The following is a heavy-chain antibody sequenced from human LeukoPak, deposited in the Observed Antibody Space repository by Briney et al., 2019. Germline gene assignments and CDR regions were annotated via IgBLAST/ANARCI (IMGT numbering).Heavy chain of an antibody. CDR2: IYYSGST. Sequence: SETLSLTCTVSGGSNSSFHWSWIRQPPGKGLEWIGYIYYSGSTIYNPSLKSRVTISIDTSKNQFSLKLSSVTAADTAVYYCARNGAGLDYWGQGILVTVSS. V-gene: IGHV4-59*08. J-gene: IGHJ4*02. CDR1: GGSNSSFH. CDR3: ARNGAGLDY. D-gene: IGHD1-26*01.